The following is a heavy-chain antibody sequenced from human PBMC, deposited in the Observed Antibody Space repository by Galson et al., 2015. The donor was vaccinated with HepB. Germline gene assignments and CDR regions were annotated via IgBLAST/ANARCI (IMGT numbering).Heavy chain of an antibody. CDR2: ISNSGGST. V-gene: IGHV3-23*01. CDR1: GFTFSSYA. Sequence: SLRLSCAASGFTFSSYAMSWVRQAPGKGLEWVSAISNSGGSTYYADSVKGRFTISKDTSKNQVVLTMTNMDPVDTATYYCARIPPLLFGSGKYYFDYWGQGTLVTVSS. CDR3: ARIPPLLFGSGKYYFDY. D-gene: IGHD3-10*01. J-gene: IGHJ4*02.